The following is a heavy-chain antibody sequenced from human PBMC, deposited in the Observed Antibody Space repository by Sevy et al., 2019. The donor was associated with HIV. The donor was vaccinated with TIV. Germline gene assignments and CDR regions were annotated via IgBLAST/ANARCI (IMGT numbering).Heavy chain of an antibody. CDR2: TYYNGNT. CDR3: SRASLSFFYLDV. CDR1: GVSLSNGAYY. V-gene: IGHV4-31*03. Sequence: SETLSLTCSVSGVSLSNGAYYWSWIRQHPEKGLEWIGYTYYNGNTYHNPSLKSRATISADTSKNQFSLRLSSVTAADTAVYYCSRASLSFFYLDVWGKGTTVTVSS. J-gene: IGHJ6*03.